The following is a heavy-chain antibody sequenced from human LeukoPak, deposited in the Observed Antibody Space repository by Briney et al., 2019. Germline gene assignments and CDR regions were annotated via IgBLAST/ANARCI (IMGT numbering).Heavy chain of an antibody. D-gene: IGHD2-2*01. CDR2: INPSGGST. CDR3: ARVGEPYCSSTSCYYYYYMDV. V-gene: IGHV1-46*01. J-gene: IGHJ6*03. Sequence: ASVKVSCKASGYTFTSYYMHWVRQAPGQGLEWMGIINPSGGSTSYAQKFQGRVTMTTDTSTSTAYMELRSLRSDDTALYYCARVGEPYCSSTSCYYYYYMDVWGKGTTVTVSS. CDR1: GYTFTSYY.